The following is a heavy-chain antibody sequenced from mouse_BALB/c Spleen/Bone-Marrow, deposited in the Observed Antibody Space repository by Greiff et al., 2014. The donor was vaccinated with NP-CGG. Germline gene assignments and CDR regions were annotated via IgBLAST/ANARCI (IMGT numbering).Heavy chain of an antibody. V-gene: IGHV1-9*01. CDR2: ILPGSGST. D-gene: IGHD1-1*01. CDR3: ARFYYDGSSYYFDY. J-gene: IGHJ2*01. CDR1: GYTFSSYW. Sequence: QVQLQQSGAELMKPGASVKISCKATGYTFSSYWIEWVKQRPGHGLEWIGEILPGSGSTNYNEKFKGKATFTADTSSNTAYMQLSSLTSEDSAVYYCARFYYDGSSYYFDYWGQGTTLTVAS.